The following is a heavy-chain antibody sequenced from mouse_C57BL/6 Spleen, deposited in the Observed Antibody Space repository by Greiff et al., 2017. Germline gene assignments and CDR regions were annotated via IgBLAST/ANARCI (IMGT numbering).Heavy chain of an antibody. CDR3: ARNNGTHFDY. D-gene: IGHD1-1*01. CDR1: GYTFTSYW. J-gene: IGHJ2*01. CDR2: IYPGSGST. V-gene: IGHV1-55*01. Sequence: QVHVKQPGAELVKPGASVKMSCKASGYTFTSYWITWVKQRPGQGLEWIGDIYPGSGSTNYNEKFKSKATLTVDTSSSTAYMQLSSLTSEDSAVYYGARNNGTHFDYWGQGTTLTVSS.